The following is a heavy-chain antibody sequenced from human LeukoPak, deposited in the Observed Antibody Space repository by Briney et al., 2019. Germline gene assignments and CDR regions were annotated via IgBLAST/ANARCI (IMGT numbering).Heavy chain of an antibody. J-gene: IGHJ4*02. CDR3: AKDTYSGDCIFYY. D-gene: IGHD2-21*02. CDR1: GFTFSSYG. CDR2: IWYDGSKK. V-gene: IGHV3-33*06. Sequence: PARSLRLSCAASGFTFSSYGMHWVRQAPGKGLEWVAVIWYDGSKKHYADSVKGRFTISSDNSKNTLYLQMNSQRGEDTAVYYCAKDTYSGDCIFYYWGQGTLVTVSS.